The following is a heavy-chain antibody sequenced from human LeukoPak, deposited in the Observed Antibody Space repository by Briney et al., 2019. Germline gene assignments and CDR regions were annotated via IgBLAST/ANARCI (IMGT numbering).Heavy chain of an antibody. CDR3: ARVLAATPADPFDY. CDR1: GYTFTGYY. Sequence: GASVKVSCKASGYTFTGYYMHWVRQAPGQGLEWMGWTNPNSGGTNYAQKFQGRVTMTRDTSISTAYMELSRLRSDDTAVYYCARVLAATPADPFDYWGQGTLVTVSS. D-gene: IGHD2-15*01. CDR2: TNPNSGGT. J-gene: IGHJ4*02. V-gene: IGHV1-2*02.